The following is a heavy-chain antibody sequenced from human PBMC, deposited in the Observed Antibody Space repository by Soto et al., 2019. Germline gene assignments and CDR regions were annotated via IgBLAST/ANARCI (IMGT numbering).Heavy chain of an antibody. CDR3: ARDRSLIFAVPPYGMDV. V-gene: IGHV3-48*03. J-gene: IGHJ6*02. Sequence: GGSLQLDCVLSGFTSISHEMDGVRKGTGKGPEWVSKINKSGGTTSYADSVRGRFTISRDNARDSLYLHMSSLRAEDTAVYYCARDRSLIFAVPPYGMDVWGQGTTVTVSS. CDR2: INKSGGTT. D-gene: IGHD3-3*01. CDR1: GFTSISHE.